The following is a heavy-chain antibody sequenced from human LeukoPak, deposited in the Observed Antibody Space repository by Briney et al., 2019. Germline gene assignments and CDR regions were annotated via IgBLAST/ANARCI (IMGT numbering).Heavy chain of an antibody. CDR1: GFTFSSYA. CDR3: AKDLTPGNAWGSYRFDY. J-gene: IGHJ4*02. CDR2: ISGSGDST. V-gene: IGHV3-23*01. D-gene: IGHD3-16*02. Sequence: GGSLRLSCAASGFTFSSYAMSWVRQAPGKGLEWVSGISGSGDSTYYADSVKGRFTISRDKSRNTLYLQMNSLGAADTAVYYCAKDLTPGNAWGSYRFDYWGQGTLVTVPS.